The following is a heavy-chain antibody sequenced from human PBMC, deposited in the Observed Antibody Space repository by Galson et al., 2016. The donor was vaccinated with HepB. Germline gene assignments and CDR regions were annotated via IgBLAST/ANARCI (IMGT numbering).Heavy chain of an antibody. J-gene: IGHJ5*02. CDR2: IYYSGST. CDR3: AKVGYCISNSCPENWFDP. D-gene: IGHD2-2*01. CDR1: GASISPYY. Sequence: SETLSLTCTVSGASISPYYWNWIRQTPGKGLEWIGYIYYSGSTNYNPSLKSRVTISVDTPKNQFSLKLSSVTAADTAVYYCAKVGYCISNSCPENWFDPGGQGTLVTVSS. V-gene: IGHV4-59*01.